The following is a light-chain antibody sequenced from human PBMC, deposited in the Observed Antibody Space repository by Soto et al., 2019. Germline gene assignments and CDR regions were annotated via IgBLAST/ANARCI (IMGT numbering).Light chain of an antibody. CDR1: QSISNH. CDR2: PAS. CDR3: QHSYSSPPT. J-gene: IGKJ1*01. V-gene: IGKV1-39*01. Sequence: DIQMTQSPSSLSASVEDRVIITCRASQSISNHLNLYQQKPGKAPQLLIFPASSLQSGVPSRFSGSRSGPAFTLTISSLQPEDFAPYYCQHSYSSPPTFGQDTKVEIK.